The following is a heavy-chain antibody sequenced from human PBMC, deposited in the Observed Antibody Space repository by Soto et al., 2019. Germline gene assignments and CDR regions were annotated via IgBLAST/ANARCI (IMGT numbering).Heavy chain of an antibody. J-gene: IGHJ1*01. D-gene: IGHD2-15*01. CDR3: AKEGGQSSDCSGGSCYTGLFQH. CDR1: GFTFSSYG. CDR2: IPYDGSNK. Sequence: GGSLRLSCAASGFTFSSYGMHWVRQAPGKGLEWVAVIPYDGSNKYYADSVKGRFTISRDNSKNTLYLQMNSLRAEDTAVYYCAKEGGQSSDCSGGSCYTGLFQHWGQGTLVTVSS. V-gene: IGHV3-30*18.